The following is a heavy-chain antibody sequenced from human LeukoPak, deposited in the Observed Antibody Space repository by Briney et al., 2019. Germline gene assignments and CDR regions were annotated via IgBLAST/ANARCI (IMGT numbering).Heavy chain of an antibody. CDR2: IGTAGDT. CDR3: AREGRIAAAGTTLYGMDV. CDR1: GFTFSSYD. V-gene: IGHV3-13*01. Sequence: PGGSLRLSCAASGFTFSSYDMHWVRQATRKGLEWVSAIGTAGDTYYPGSVKGRFTISRENAKNSLYLQMNSLRAGDTAVYYCAREGRIAAAGTTLYGMDVWGQGTTVTVSS. D-gene: IGHD6-13*01. J-gene: IGHJ6*02.